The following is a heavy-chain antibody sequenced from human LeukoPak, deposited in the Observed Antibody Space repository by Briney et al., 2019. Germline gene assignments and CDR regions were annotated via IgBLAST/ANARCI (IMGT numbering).Heavy chain of an antibody. J-gene: IGHJ5*02. V-gene: IGHV1-8*02. CDR2: MNPNSGNT. Sequence: ASVKVSCKASGYTFTSYGISWVRQATGQGLEWMGWMNPNSGNTGYAQKFQGRVTMTRNTSISTAYMELSSLRSEDTAVYYCARESTAAIRRRYNWFDPWGQGTLVTVSS. CDR1: GYTFTSYG. CDR3: ARESTAAIRRRYNWFDP. D-gene: IGHD2-2*02.